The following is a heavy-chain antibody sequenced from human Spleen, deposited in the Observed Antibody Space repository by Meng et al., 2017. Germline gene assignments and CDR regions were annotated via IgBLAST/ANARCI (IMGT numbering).Heavy chain of an antibody. Sequence: VQLQTGGAGLLTPSATRFPTCAVSCGSFIYYDWWWIRHPPGKGLEWIGEINHSGSTNYTPSLESRATISVDTSKNNLSLKLSSVTAEDSAVYYCARGPTTIAHDFDYWGQGTLVTVSS. D-gene: IGHD1-26*01. V-gene: IGHV4-34*01. CDR3: ARGPTTIAHDFDY. J-gene: IGHJ4*02. CDR2: INHSGST. CDR1: CGSFIYYD.